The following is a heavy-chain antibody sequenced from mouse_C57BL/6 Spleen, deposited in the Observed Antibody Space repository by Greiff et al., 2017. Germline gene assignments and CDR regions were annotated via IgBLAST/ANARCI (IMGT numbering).Heavy chain of an antibody. Sequence: VQLQQPGAELVKPGASVKLSCKASGYTFTSYWMHWVKQRPGQGLEWIGMIHPNSGSTNYNEKFKSKATLTVDTYSSTAYRQLSSLTSEDSAVYYCARDYYPYWDFDVWGTGTTVTVSS. CDR2: IHPNSGST. CDR1: GYTFTSYW. CDR3: ARDYYPYWDFDV. V-gene: IGHV1-64*01. J-gene: IGHJ1*03. D-gene: IGHD1-1*01.